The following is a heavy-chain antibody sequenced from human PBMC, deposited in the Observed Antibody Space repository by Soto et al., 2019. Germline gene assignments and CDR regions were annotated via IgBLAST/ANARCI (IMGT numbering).Heavy chain of an antibody. V-gene: IGHV4-34*01. J-gene: IGHJ3*02. CDR2: MSHSGGT. CDR1: GGFVSSGSYY. D-gene: IGHD1-1*01. CDR3: ARVERGTATTVVDAFDI. Sequence: QVQLQQWGAGLLKPSETLSLTCAVYGGFVSSGSYYWSWIRQPPGKGLEWIGEMSHSGGTNFNPSFKRRVNIAVDTSKNQFSLKMSSVTAADTALYYCARVERGTATTVVDAFDIWGPGTMVTVSS.